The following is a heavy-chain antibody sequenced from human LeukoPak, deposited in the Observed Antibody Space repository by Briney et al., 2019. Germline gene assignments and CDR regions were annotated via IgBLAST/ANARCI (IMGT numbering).Heavy chain of an antibody. CDR3: ARGRLEVVVAANHAFDI. Sequence: SETLSLTCAVYGGSFSGYYWSWLRQPPGKGLEWIGEINHSGSTNYNPSLKSRVTISVDTSKNQFSLKLSSVTAADTAVYYCARGRLEVVVAANHAFDIWGQGTMVTVSS. CDR1: GGSFSGYY. D-gene: IGHD2-15*01. J-gene: IGHJ3*02. V-gene: IGHV4-34*01. CDR2: INHSGST.